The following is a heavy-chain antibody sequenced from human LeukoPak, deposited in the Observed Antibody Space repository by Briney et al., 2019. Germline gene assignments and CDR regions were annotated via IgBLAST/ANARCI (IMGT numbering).Heavy chain of an antibody. CDR3: ARDFGDSSEFFQH. D-gene: IGHD6-13*01. CDR2: ISGGSNYI. CDR1: GFTFSTYT. J-gene: IGHJ1*01. Sequence: SGGSLRLSCTASGFTFSTYTMNWVRQSPGKGLERVSSISGGSNYIYYGDSVKGRFTISRDNAKNSLYLQMNSLRAEDTAVYYCARDFGDSSEFFQHWGQGTLVTVSS. V-gene: IGHV3-21*01.